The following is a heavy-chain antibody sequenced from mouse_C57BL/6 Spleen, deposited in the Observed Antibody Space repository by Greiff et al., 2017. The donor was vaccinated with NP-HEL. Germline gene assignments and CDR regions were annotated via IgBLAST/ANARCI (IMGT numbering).Heavy chain of an antibody. D-gene: IGHD4-1*01. CDR2: INYDGSST. J-gene: IGHJ1*03. V-gene: IGHV5-16*01. CDR1: GFTFSDYY. Sequence: EVKLMESEGGLVQPGSSMKLSCTASGFTFSDYYMAWVRQVPEKGLEWVANINYDGSSTYYLDSLKSRFIISRDNAKNILYLQLSSLKSEDTATYYCARLANWGYFDGWGTGTTVTVSS. CDR3: ARLANWGYFDG.